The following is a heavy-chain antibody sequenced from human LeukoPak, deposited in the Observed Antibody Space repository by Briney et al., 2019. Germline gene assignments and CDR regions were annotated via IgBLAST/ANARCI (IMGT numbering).Heavy chain of an antibody. V-gene: IGHV3-48*01. CDR3: ARDRGYSGYDLAY. D-gene: IGHD5-12*01. J-gene: IGHJ4*02. CDR2: ISSSSSTI. Sequence: GGSLRLSCAASGFTFSSYSMNWVRQAPGKGLEWVSCISSSSSTIYYADSVKGRFTISRDNARNSLYLQMNSLRADDTAVYYCARDRGYSGYDLAYWGQGTLVTVSS. CDR1: GFTFSSYS.